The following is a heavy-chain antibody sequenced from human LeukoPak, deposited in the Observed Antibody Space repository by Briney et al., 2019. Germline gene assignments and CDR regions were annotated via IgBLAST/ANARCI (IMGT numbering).Heavy chain of an antibody. CDR1: GGSISSSSYY. CDR3: ASTPQYYYGSGSYSGWFDP. CDR2: IYYSGST. D-gene: IGHD3-10*01. Sequence: SETLSLTCTVSGGSISSSSYYWGWIRQPPGKRLAWIRSIYYSGSTYYNPSLKSRVPISVDTSKNQFSLKLSSVTAADMAVYYCASTPQYYYGSGSYSGWFDPWGQGTLVTVSS. J-gene: IGHJ5*02. V-gene: IGHV4-39*01.